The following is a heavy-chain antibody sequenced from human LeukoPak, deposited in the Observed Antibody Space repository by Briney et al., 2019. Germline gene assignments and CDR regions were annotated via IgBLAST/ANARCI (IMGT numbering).Heavy chain of an antibody. D-gene: IGHD6-19*01. CDR3: ARVGSGWTIDY. V-gene: IGHV3-21*01. Sequence: PGGSLRLSCAASGFTVNNNYMSWVRQAPGKGLEWVSSISSSSSYIYYADSVKGRFTISRDNAKNSLYLQMNSLRAKDTAVYYCARVGSGWTIDYWGQGTLVTVSS. J-gene: IGHJ4*02. CDR2: ISSSSSYI. CDR1: GFTVNNNY.